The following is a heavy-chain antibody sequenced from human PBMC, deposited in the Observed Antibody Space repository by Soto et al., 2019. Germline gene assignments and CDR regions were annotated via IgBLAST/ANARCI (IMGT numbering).Heavy chain of an antibody. CDR1: GYTFSDHG. Sequence: QIQLVQSGPEVKKPGASVRVSCKASGYTFSDHGFSWVRQGPGQGLEWLGWISAYNGDTVYAQKFQEQATTTNDHSPSTAHLEPRSPWSDHPALDFCSKGPPRLTQQFNGVAWGQGTLVTVSS. J-gene: IGHJ5*02. CDR3: SKGPPRLTQQFNGVA. V-gene: IGHV1-18*01. CDR2: ISAYNGDT. D-gene: IGHD2-8*01.